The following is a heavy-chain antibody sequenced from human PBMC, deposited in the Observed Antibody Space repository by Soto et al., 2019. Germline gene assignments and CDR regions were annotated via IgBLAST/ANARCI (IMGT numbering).Heavy chain of an antibody. V-gene: IGHV5-51*01. CDR2: IYPGDSDT. CDR3: ARGFPWGHYYYYGMDV. J-gene: IGHJ6*02. D-gene: IGHD3-16*01. CDR1: GYSFTSYW. Sequence: PGESLKISCKGSGYSFTSYWIGWVRQMPGKGLEWMGIIYPGDSDTRYSPSFQGQVTISADKSISTAYLQWSSLKAPDTAMYYCARGFPWGHYYYYGMDVWGQGTTVTVSS.